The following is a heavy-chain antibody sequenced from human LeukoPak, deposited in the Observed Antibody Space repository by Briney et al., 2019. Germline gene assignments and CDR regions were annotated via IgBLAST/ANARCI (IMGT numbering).Heavy chain of an antibody. J-gene: IGHJ3*02. CDR3: ASNSVTSPGGAFDI. CDR2: INHSGST. D-gene: IGHD4-17*01. Sequence: PSETLSLTCAVYGGSFSDYYWSWIRQPPGKGLEWIGEINHSGSTNYNPSLKSRVAISVDTSKNQFSLKLSSVTAADTAVYYCASNSVTSPGGAFDIWGQGTMVTVSS. CDR1: GGSFSDYY. V-gene: IGHV4-34*01.